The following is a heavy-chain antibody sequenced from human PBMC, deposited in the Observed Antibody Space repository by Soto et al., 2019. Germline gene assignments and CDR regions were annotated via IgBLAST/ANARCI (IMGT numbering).Heavy chain of an antibody. CDR1: GGSISSGTHY. V-gene: IGHV4-39*07. CDR3: ARVGNWFDP. CDR2: ISYTGST. J-gene: IGHJ5*02. Sequence: SETLSLTCSVSGGSISSGTHYWGWVRQPPGKGLEWIGSISYTGSTYYNPSLKSRVTISVYTSKNQFSLKLSSVTAADTAVYYCARVGNWFDPWGQGTLVSVSA. D-gene: IGHD3-3*01.